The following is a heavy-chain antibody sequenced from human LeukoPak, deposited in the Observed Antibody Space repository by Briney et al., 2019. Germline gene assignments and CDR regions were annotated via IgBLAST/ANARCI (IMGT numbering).Heavy chain of an antibody. CDR3: AREVIGYCSSTSCYTDYYGMDV. CDR2: IIPIFGTA. D-gene: IGHD2-2*02. J-gene: IGHJ6*02. V-gene: IGHV1-69*13. Sequence: SVKVSCKASGGTFSSYAISWVRQAPGQGLEWMGGIIPIFGTANYAQKFQGRVTITADESTSTAYMELSSLRSEDTAVYYCAREVIGYCSSTSCYTDYYGMDVWGQGTTVTVSS. CDR1: GGTFSSYA.